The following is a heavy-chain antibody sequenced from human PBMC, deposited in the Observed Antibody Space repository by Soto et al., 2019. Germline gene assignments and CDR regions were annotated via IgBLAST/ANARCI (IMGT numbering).Heavy chain of an antibody. CDR3: ARGRFLEWLLSDLYQYYFDY. CDR1: GFSLSTSGVG. D-gene: IGHD3-3*01. J-gene: IGHJ4*02. V-gene: IGHV2-5*02. CDR2: IYWDDDK. Sequence: SGPTLVKPTQTLTLTCTFSGFSLSTSGVGVGWIRQPPGKALEWLALIYWDDDKRYSPSLKSRLTITKDTSKNHVVLTMTNMDPVDTATYYCARGRFLEWLLSDLYQYYFDYWGQGTLVTVSS.